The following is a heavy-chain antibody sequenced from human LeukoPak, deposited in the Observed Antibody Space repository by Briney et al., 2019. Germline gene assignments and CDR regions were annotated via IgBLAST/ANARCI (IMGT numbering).Heavy chain of an antibody. Sequence: PSETLSLTCTVSGGSISSYYWSWIRQPPGKGLEWIGYIYYSGSTNYNPSLKSRVTISVDMSKNQFSLKLSSVTAADTAVYYCARAYDILTPLGWFDPWGQGTLVTVSS. CDR2: IYYSGST. CDR1: GGSISSYY. V-gene: IGHV4-59*01. D-gene: IGHD3-9*01. CDR3: ARAYDILTPLGWFDP. J-gene: IGHJ5*02.